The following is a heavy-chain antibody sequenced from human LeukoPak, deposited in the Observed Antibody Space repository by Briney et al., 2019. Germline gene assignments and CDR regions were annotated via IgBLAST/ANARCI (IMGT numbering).Heavy chain of an antibody. CDR3: AKPTSGSYEY. J-gene: IGHJ4*02. CDR2: ISVSGGDT. CDR1: GFTFSSYA. Sequence: AGGSLRLSCAASGFTFSSYAMSWVRQAPGKGLEWVSAISVSGGDTYYADSVKGRFGISRDNSKNTAYLQMNSLRAEDTAVYYCAKPTSGSYEYWGQGTLVTVSS. V-gene: IGHV3-23*01. D-gene: IGHD3-10*01.